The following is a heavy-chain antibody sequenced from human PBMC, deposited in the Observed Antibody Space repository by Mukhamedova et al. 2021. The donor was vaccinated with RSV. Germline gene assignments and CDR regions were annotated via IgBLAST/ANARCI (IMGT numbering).Heavy chain of an antibody. CDR3: ARDGAEESVPYDC. V-gene: IGHV4-59*13. Sequence: GKGLEWIGYISYSGRTKYNPSLKSRVTISLDTSKNQFSLKMSSVSAADTAVYFCARDGAEESVPYDCWGQGTLVTVSS. D-gene: IGHD1-14*01. J-gene: IGHJ4*02. CDR2: ISYSGRT.